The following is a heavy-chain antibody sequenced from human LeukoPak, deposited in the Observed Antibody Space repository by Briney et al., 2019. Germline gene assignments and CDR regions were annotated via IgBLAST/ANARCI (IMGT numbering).Heavy chain of an antibody. V-gene: IGHV3-53*05. CDR1: GFTVSSNY. Sequence: GGSLRLSCAASGFTVSSNYMSWVRQAPGKGLEWVSVIYSGGSTYYADSVKGRFTISRDNSKNTLYLQMNSLRAEDTAVYYCAKAAMVRGVTYYYYYMDVWGKGTTVTISS. J-gene: IGHJ6*03. D-gene: IGHD3-10*01. CDR3: AKAAMVRGVTYYYYYMDV. CDR2: IYSGGST.